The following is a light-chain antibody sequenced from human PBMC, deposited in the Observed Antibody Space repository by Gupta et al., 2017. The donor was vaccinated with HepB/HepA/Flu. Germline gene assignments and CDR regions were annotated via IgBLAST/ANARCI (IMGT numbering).Light chain of an antibody. CDR3: CSYAGSSTVV. J-gene: IGLJ2*01. CDR2: EVS. Sequence: QSALTQPASVSGSPRQSITISCTGTSSDVGSYNLVSWYQQHPGKAPKLMIYEVSKRPSGVSNRFSGSKSGNTVSLTISGLQAEDEADYYCCSYAGSSTVVFGGGTKLTVL. CDR1: SSDVGSYNL. V-gene: IGLV2-23*02.